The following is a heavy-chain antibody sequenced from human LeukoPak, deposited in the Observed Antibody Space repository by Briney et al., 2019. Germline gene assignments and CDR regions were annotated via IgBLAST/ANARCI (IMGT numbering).Heavy chain of an antibody. CDR3: AKEFSRIADPNWFDP. CDR1: GFTFSSYG. J-gene: IGHJ5*02. D-gene: IGHD6-13*01. Sequence: GGSLRLSCAASGFTFSSYGMHWVRQAPGKGLEWVAFIRYDGSNKYYADSVKGRFTISRDNSKNTLYLQMNSLRAEDTAVYYCAKEFSRIADPNWFDPWGQGTLVTVSS. CDR2: IRYDGSNK. V-gene: IGHV3-30*02.